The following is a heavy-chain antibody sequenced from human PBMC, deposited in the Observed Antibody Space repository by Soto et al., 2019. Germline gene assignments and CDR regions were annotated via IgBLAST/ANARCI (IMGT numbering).Heavy chain of an antibody. Sequence: QVQLQESGPGLVKPSETLSLTCTVSGGTISRYYWSWIRQPPGKGLEWIGYMYNTGSTVYNPSFKSRVTISVDTSKNQLSLKLNSVTAADTAVYYCARDLWGYCGTDCYPLDVWGQGTTVTDSS. CDR3: ARDLWGYCGTDCYPLDV. J-gene: IGHJ6*02. V-gene: IGHV4-59*01. CDR1: GGTISRYY. CDR2: MYNTGST. D-gene: IGHD2-21*02.